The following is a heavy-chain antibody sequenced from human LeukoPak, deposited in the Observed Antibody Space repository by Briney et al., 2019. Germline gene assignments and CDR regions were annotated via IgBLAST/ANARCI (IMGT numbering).Heavy chain of an antibody. CDR1: GFTFSSYW. Sequence: PGESLRLSCAASGFTFSSYWMHWVRQAPGKGLVWVSRINSDGSSTSYADSVKGRFTISRDNAKNTLYLQMNSLRAEDTAVYYCARDQAYGDYDYWGQGTLVTVSS. J-gene: IGHJ4*02. D-gene: IGHD4-17*01. V-gene: IGHV3-74*01. CDR3: ARDQAYGDYDY. CDR2: INSDGSST.